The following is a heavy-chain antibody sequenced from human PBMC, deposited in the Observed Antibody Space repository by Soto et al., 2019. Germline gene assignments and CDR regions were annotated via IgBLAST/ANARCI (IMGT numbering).Heavy chain of an antibody. CDR1: GYTFTNYA. CDR2: INAGNGNT. Sequence: QVQLVQSGAEVKKPGASVKVSCKASGYTFTNYAVHWVRQAPGQRLEWMGRINAGNGNTKYSQKFQDRVTVTRDTSASTAYMELSSLRSEDTAVYFCARGGIAIEYLGPGTLLTVSS. CDR3: ARGGIAIEY. V-gene: IGHV1-3*01. D-gene: IGHD2-15*01. J-gene: IGHJ4*02.